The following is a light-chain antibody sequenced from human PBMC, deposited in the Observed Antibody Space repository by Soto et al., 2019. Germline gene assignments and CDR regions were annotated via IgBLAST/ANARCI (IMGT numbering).Light chain of an antibody. CDR2: GAS. J-gene: IGKJ1*01. CDR3: QQHGSSPRT. Sequence: EIVLTQSPGTLSLSPGERATLSCRASQSVSSNYLAWYQQKPGQAPRLLIYGASSRATGIPDRFSVSGSGTDFTLTISRLEPEDFAVYYCQQHGSSPRTFGQGTKVEIK. CDR1: QSVSSNY. V-gene: IGKV3-20*01.